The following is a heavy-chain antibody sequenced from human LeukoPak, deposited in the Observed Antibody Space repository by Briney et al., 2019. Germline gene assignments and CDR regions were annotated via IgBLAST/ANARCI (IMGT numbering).Heavy chain of an antibody. CDR1: GYRFTSYW. CDR3: ATYSGITKDFDY. D-gene: IGHD3-10*01. CDR2: IYPGDSDT. Sequence: GESLKISFKGSGYRFTSYWIGWVRPMPGKGLEWMGIIYPGDSDTRYSPSFQGQVTISADKSFNTAYLQWSSLKASDTAMYYCATYSGITKDFDYWGQGTLVTVSS. J-gene: IGHJ4*02. V-gene: IGHV5-51*01.